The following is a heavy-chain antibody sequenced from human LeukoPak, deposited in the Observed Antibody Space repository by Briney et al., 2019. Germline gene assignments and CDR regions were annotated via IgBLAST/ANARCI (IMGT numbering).Heavy chain of an antibody. J-gene: IGHJ2*01. V-gene: IGHV4-39*01. D-gene: IGHD1-7*01. CDR3: ARHGGWNYNFGTGWYFDL. CDR2: IYYSGST. Sequence: PSETLSLTCTVSGGSISSSSYYWGWIRQPPGKGLEWIGSIYYSGSTYYNPSLKSRVTISVDTSKNQFSLKLSSVTAADTAVYYCARHGGWNYNFGTGWYFDLWGRGTLVTVSS. CDR1: GGSISSSSYY.